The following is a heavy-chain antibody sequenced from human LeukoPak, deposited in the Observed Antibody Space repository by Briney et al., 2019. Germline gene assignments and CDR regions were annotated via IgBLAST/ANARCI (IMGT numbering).Heavy chain of an antibody. CDR2: IWNDGTNR. V-gene: IGHV3-33*01. D-gene: IGHD3-22*01. CDR1: GLTFRSYG. CDR3: VTDGSSGYFGY. Sequence: PGRSLRLSCAASGLTFRSYGMHWVRQAPGKGLEWVAVIWNDGTNRYYADSVKGRFTISRDISKNTLYLQMSSLRAEDTAVYYCVTDGSSGYFGYWGQGTLVTVSS. J-gene: IGHJ4*02.